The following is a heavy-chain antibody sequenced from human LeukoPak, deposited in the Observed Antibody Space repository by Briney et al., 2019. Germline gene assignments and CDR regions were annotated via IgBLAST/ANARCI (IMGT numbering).Heavy chain of an antibody. CDR1: GFTFSSYS. CDR2: ISSSSSYI. D-gene: IGHD6-6*01. Sequence: GGSLRLSCAASGFTFSSYSMNWVRQAPGKGLEWVSSISSSSSYIYYADSVKGRFTISRDNAKNSLYLQMNSLRAEDTAVYYCARGRAARHPFDYWGQGTLVTVSS. CDR3: ARGRAARHPFDY. J-gene: IGHJ4*02. V-gene: IGHV3-21*01.